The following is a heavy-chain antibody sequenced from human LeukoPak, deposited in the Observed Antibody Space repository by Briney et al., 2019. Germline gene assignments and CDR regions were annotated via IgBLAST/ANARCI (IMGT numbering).Heavy chain of an antibody. J-gene: IGHJ3*02. V-gene: IGHV4-39*02. D-gene: IGHD3-16*02. Sequence: PSETLSLTCNVSGGSISTSNYYWGWIRQPPGKGLEWIGHIFYSGRTYYSPSLKSRVNIPIDTSRNNFSLKLTSVTAAHTAVYFGAKSNCYCLLDIWGQGTMVTVSS. CDR1: GGSISTSNYY. CDR3: AKSNCYCLLDI. CDR2: IFYSGRT.